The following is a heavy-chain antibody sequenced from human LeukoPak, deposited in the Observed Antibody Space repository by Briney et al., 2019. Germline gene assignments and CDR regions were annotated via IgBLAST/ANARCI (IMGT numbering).Heavy chain of an antibody. V-gene: IGHV1-2*02. CDR3: ARDSKPHYDILTGYVIDAFGI. Sequence: ASVKVSCKASGYTFTGYYMHWVRQAPGQGLEWMGWINPNSGGTNYAQKFQGRVTMTRDTSISTAYMELSRLRSDDTAVYYCARDSKPHYDILTGYVIDAFGIWAKGQWSPSLQ. CDR1: GYTFTGYY. D-gene: IGHD3-9*01. J-gene: IGHJ3*02. CDR2: INPNSGGT.